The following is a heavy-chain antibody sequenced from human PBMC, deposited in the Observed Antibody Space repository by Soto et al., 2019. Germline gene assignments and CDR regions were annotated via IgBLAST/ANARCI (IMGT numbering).Heavy chain of an antibody. CDR1: VYTFASYY. CDR2: INPSGGST. V-gene: IGHV1-46*01. J-gene: IGHJ5*02. CDR3: ARGNSTWFDH. Sequence: XSVKVSCKASVYTFASYYMHWVRQAPGQGLEWMGIINPSGGSTSYAQKFQGRVTMTRDTSTSTVYMELSSLRSEDTAVYYCARGNSTWFDHWGQGTLVTVSS. D-gene: IGHD1-26*01.